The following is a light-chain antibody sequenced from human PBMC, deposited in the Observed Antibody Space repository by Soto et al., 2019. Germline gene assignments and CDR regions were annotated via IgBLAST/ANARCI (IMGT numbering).Light chain of an antibody. V-gene: IGLV2-14*01. CDR1: SSDVGGYNF. CDR3: SSYSISSTRYV. Sequence: QSALTQPASVSGSPGQSITISCTGTSSDVGGYNFVSWYQQYPGKAPKLIIYDVTDRPSGVSIRFSGSKSDNTASLTISGLQAEDEADYYCSSYSISSTRYVFGTGTKLTV. J-gene: IGLJ1*01. CDR2: DVT.